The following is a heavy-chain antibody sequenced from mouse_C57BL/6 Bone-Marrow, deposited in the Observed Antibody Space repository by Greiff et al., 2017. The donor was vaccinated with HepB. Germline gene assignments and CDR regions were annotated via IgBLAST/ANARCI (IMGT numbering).Heavy chain of an antibody. D-gene: IGHD1-1*01. CDR2: ISSGGSYT. V-gene: IGHV5-6*01. J-gene: IGHJ1*03. CDR3: ARDTTGGGYFDV. CDR1: GFTFSSYG. Sequence: EVMLVESGGDLVQPGGSLKLSCAASGFTFSSYGMSWVRQTPDKRLEWVATISSGGSYTYYPDSVKGRFTISRDNAKNTLYLQMSSLKSEDTAMYYSARDTTGGGYFDVWGTGTTVTVSS.